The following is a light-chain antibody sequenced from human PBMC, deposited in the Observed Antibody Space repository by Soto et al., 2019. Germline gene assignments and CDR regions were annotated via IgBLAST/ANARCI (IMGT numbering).Light chain of an antibody. CDR2: DAS. CDR1: QSISSY. J-gene: IGKJ5*01. Sequence: EIVLTQSTAILSLSPGERATLSYRASQSISSYLAWYQQKPGQAPRLLISDASNRATGIPARFSGSGSGTDFNLIISSLEPEDFAVYYCQQRGDWPVTFGQGTRLEIK. V-gene: IGKV3-11*01. CDR3: QQRGDWPVT.